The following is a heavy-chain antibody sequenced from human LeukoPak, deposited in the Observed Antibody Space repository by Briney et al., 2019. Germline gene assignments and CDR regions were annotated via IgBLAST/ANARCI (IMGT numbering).Heavy chain of an antibody. CDR1: GFTFRTYT. V-gene: IGHV3-23*01. J-gene: IGHJ4*02. CDR2: VSHTGDNT. CDR3: AKDPYCTGSSCYPDY. D-gene: IGHD2-15*01. Sequence: GGSLRLSCAASGFTFRTYTMSWVRQAPGKGLEWVSAVSHTGDNTYYADSVKGRFSISRDNSKNTLYLQMNSLRAEDTAVYYCAKDPYCTGSSCYPDYWGQGTLVTVSS.